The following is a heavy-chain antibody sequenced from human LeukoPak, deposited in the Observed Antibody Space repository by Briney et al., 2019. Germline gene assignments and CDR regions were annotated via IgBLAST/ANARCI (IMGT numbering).Heavy chain of an antibody. Sequence: PSETLSLTCTVSGGSISSSSYYWGWIRQPPGTGREWIGSIYYSGSTYYNPSLKSRVTISVDTSKNQFSLKLSSVTAADTAVYYCAFSWTKTKTLDYWGQGTLSPSPQ. J-gene: IGHJ4*02. V-gene: IGHV4-39*01. D-gene: IGHD3/OR15-3a*01. CDR1: GGSISSSSYY. CDR2: IYYSGST. CDR3: AFSWTKTKTLDY.